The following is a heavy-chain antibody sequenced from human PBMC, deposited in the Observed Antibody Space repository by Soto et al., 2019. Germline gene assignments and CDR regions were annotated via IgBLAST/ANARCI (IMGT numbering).Heavy chain of an antibody. D-gene: IGHD3-22*01. J-gene: IGHJ3*02. Sequence: GASVKVSCKASGYTFTSYGISWVRQAPGQGLEWMGWISAYNGNTNYAQKLQGRVTMTTDTSTSTAYMELRSLRSDDTAVYYCASSNQGGMIVVDDAFDIWGQGTMVTVSS. CDR2: ISAYNGNT. CDR3: ASSNQGGMIVVDDAFDI. CDR1: GYTFTSYG. V-gene: IGHV1-18*04.